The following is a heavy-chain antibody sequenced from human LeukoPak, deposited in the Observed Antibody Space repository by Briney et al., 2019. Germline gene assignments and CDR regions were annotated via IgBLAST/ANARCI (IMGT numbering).Heavy chain of an antibody. Sequence: GESLQISCKGSGYSFTSYWIGWVRQMPGKGLEWMGIIYPGDSDTRYSPSFQGQVTISADKSISTAYLQWGSLKASDTAMYYCARAELGSNYYYYYGMDVWGQGTTVTVSS. V-gene: IGHV5-51*01. J-gene: IGHJ6*02. CDR2: IYPGDSDT. CDR1: GYSFTSYW. CDR3: ARAELGSNYYYYYGMDV. D-gene: IGHD6-13*01.